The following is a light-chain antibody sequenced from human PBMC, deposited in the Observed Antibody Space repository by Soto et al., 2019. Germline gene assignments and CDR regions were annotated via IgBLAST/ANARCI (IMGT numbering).Light chain of an antibody. CDR3: EQYDHLPLA. J-gene: IGKJ4*01. CDR1: QDISNY. V-gene: IGKV1-33*01. CDR2: DAS. Sequence: DIQMTQSPSSLSASVGDRVTITCQASQDISNYLNWYQQKPGKAPKLLIYDASNLETGVPARFSGSGSGTEFSLTISGLQPEDIASYYCEQYDHLPLAVGGGTKV.